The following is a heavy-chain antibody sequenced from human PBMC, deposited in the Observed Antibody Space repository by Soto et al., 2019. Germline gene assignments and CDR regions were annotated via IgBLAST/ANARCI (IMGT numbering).Heavy chain of an antibody. Sequence: GASVKVSCKTSGYPFSMYGISWVRQAPGQGLEWMGWISAYNGNTEYAQKFQGRVTMTRDISTSTAYLDLRSLRSDDTAVYYCARPYYYDTTTAFDYWGQGALVTVSS. J-gene: IGHJ4*02. CDR2: ISAYNGNT. V-gene: IGHV1-18*01. CDR3: ARPYYYDTTTAFDY. CDR1: GYPFSMYG. D-gene: IGHD3-22*01.